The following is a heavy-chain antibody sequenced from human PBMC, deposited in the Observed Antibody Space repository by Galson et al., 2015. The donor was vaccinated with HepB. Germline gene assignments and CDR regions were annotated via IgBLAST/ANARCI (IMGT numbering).Heavy chain of an antibody. CDR2: MNPKSTNT. CDR3: AREHCSGPICYGWYYYYMDV. Sequence: SVKVSCKASGYTFTSYDVTWVRQAPGQGLEWMGWMNPKSTNTGYAQKFQGRVTMTRNTSISTAYMELSSLSSEDTVVYYCAREHCSGPICYGWYYYYMDVWGKGTTVTVSS. V-gene: IGHV1-8*01. J-gene: IGHJ6*03. D-gene: IGHD2-2*01. CDR1: GYTFTSYD.